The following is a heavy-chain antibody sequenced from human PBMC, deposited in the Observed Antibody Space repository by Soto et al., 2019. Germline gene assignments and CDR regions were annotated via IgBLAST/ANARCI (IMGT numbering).Heavy chain of an antibody. CDR3: ARQSEAIYGMDV. J-gene: IGHJ6*02. CDR1: GGSISIYY. Sequence: SETLSLTCTVSGGSISIYYWSWIRQPPGKGLEWIGYIYYSGSTNYNPSLKSRVTISVDTSKNQFSLKLSSVTAADTAVYYCARQSEAIYGMDVWGQGTTVTVSS. CDR2: IYYSGST. V-gene: IGHV4-59*01. D-gene: IGHD2-2*01.